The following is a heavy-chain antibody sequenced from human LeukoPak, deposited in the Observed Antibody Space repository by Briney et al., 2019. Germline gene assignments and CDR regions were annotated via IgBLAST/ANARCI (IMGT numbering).Heavy chain of an antibody. V-gene: IGHV4-34*01. CDR3: VRDWDLFASSSWFYFDY. CDR2: INHSGST. D-gene: IGHD6-13*01. J-gene: IGHJ4*02. Sequence: SETLSLTCAVYGGSFSGYYWSWIRQPPGKGLEWIGEINHSGSTNYNPSLKSRVTISVDTSKNQFSLKLSSVTAADTAVYYCVRDWDLFASSSWFYFDYWGQGTLVTVSS. CDR1: GGSFSGYY.